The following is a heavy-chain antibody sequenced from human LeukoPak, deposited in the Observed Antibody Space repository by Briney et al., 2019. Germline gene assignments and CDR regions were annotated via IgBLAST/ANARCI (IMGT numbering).Heavy chain of an antibody. J-gene: IGHJ4*02. Sequence: GASVKVSCKASGYTFTGYYMHWVRQAPRHGLEWMGWSNPNSGGTNYAQKFQGRVTMTRDTSISTAYMELSRLRSDDTAVYYCARELSSGWYYFDYWGQGTLVTVSS. CDR1: GYTFTGYY. D-gene: IGHD6-19*01. CDR2: SNPNSGGT. V-gene: IGHV1-2*02. CDR3: ARELSSGWYYFDY.